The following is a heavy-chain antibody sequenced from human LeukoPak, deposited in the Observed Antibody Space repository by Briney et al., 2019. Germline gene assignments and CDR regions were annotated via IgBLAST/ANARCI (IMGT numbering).Heavy chain of an antibody. CDR2: ISYDGSNK. CDR3: ARDSPVPAAKGRGAFDI. D-gene: IGHD2-2*01. V-gene: IGHV3-30-3*01. J-gene: IGHJ3*02. Sequence: GSLRLSCAASGFTFSSYATHWVRQAPGKGLEWVAVISYDGSNKYYADSVKGRFTISRDNSKNTLYLQMNSLRAEDTAVYYCARDSPVPAAKGRGAFDIWGQGTMVTVSS. CDR1: GFTFSSYA.